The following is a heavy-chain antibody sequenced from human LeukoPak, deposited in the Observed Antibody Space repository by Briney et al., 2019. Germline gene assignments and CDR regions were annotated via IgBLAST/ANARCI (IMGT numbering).Heavy chain of an antibody. V-gene: IGHV3-23*01. CDR3: AKDVAPDSGWDLDY. CDR1: GFTFSTYS. Sequence: GGSLRLSCAASGFTFSTYSMTWVRQGPGKGLEWVSSIYNSGAKTFYADSVKGRFTISGDNSKNTLYLQMNSLRVEDTAVYYCAKDVAPDSGWDLDYWGQGTLVTVSS. J-gene: IGHJ4*02. D-gene: IGHD6-19*01. CDR2: IYNSGAKT.